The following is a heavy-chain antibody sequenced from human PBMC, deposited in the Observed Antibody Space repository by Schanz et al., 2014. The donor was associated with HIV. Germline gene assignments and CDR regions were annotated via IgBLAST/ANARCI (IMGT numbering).Heavy chain of an antibody. V-gene: IGHV1-69*01. CDR2: IIPFFGTA. J-gene: IGHJ2*01. D-gene: IGHD1-26*01. CDR1: GYTFTSYD. CDR3: AASMYNGSYGTHYYFDL. Sequence: QVQLVQSGAEVKKPGASVKVSCKASGYTFTSYDINWVRQAPGQGLQWMGGIIPFFGTANYAQTLQGRLTITADESTGTAYMDLTSLRYEDTALYYCAASMYNGSYGTHYYFDLWGRGTLVTVSS.